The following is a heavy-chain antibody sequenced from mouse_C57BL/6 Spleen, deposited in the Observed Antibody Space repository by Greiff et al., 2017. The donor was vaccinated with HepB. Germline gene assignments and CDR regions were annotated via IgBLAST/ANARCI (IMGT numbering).Heavy chain of an antibody. Sequence: QVQLQQSGAELVKPGASVKMSCKASGYTFTSYWITWVKQRPGQGLEWIGDIYPGSGSTNYNEKFKSKATLTVDTSSSTAYMQLSSLTSEDSAVYYCARLGYVSSRGFAYWGQGTLVTVSA. V-gene: IGHV1-55*01. CDR3: ARLGYVSSRGFAY. D-gene: IGHD1-1*01. CDR2: IYPGSGST. CDR1: GYTFTSYW. J-gene: IGHJ3*01.